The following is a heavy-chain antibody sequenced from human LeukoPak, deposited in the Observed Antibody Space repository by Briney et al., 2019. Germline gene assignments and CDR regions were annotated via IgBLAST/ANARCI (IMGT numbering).Heavy chain of an antibody. CDR1: GFTFSSYA. Sequence: GGSLRLSCAASGFTFSSYAMHWVRQAPGKGLEYVSAISSNGGSTYYANSVKGRFTISRDNSKNTLYLQMGSLRAEDMAVYYCARGFRDYSSGWYLGLDYYYYMDVWGKGTTVTASS. D-gene: IGHD6-19*01. V-gene: IGHV3-64*01. CDR2: ISSNGGST. J-gene: IGHJ6*03. CDR3: ARGFRDYSSGWYLGLDYYYYMDV.